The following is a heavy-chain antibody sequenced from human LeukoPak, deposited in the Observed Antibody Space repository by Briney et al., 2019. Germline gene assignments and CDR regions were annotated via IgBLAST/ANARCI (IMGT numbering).Heavy chain of an antibody. V-gene: IGHV3-23*01. CDR3: ARDRYEYYFDY. Sequence: GSLRLSCAASGFTFSNYAMSWVRQAPGKGLEWVSAISGSGNNTYYADSVKGRFTISRDNSKNTLFLQLNSLRAEDTAVYYCARDRYEYYFDYWGQGTLVTVSS. D-gene: IGHD1-14*01. CDR2: ISGSGNNT. J-gene: IGHJ4*02. CDR1: GFTFSNYA.